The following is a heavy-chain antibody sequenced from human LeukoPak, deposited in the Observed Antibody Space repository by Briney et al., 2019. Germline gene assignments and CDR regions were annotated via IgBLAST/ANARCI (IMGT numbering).Heavy chain of an antibody. D-gene: IGHD6-13*01. CDR2: ISWNSGSI. J-gene: IGHJ4*02. CDR3: AEDIEGAAAGTLNY. V-gene: IGHV3-9*01. CDR1: GFTFDDYA. Sequence: PGGSLRLSCAASGFTFDDYAMHWVRQAPGKGLEWVSGISWNSGSIGYADSVKGRFTISRDNAKNSLYLQMNSLRAEDTALYYCAEDIEGAAAGTLNYWGQGTLVTVSS.